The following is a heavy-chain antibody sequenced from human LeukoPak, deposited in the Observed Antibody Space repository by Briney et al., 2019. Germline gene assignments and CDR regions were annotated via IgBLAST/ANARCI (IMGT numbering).Heavy chain of an antibody. CDR1: GFTFSSCA. D-gene: IGHD2-21*02. CDR3: AKYPVGHIVVVTAMRYFDY. CDR2: ISGSGGST. J-gene: IGHJ4*02. Sequence: GGSLRLSCAASGFTFSSCAMSWVRQAPGKGLEWVSAISGSGGSTYYADSVKGRFTISRDNSKNTLYLQMNSLRAEDTAVYYCAKYPVGHIVVVTAMRYFDYWGQGTLVTVSS. V-gene: IGHV3-23*01.